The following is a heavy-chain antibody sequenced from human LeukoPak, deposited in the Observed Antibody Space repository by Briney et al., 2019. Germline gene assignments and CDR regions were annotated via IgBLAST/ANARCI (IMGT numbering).Heavy chain of an antibody. CDR2: IRYDGSNK. V-gene: IGHV3-30*02. CDR1: GFTFSSYG. CDR3: AKGYSGYDFARGPFDY. Sequence: GGSLRLSCAASGFTFSSYGMHWVRQAPGKGLEWVAFIRYDGSNKYYADSVKGRLTISRDNSKNTLYLQMNSLRAEDTAVYYCAKGYSGYDFARGPFDYWGQGTLVTVSS. J-gene: IGHJ4*02. D-gene: IGHD5-12*01.